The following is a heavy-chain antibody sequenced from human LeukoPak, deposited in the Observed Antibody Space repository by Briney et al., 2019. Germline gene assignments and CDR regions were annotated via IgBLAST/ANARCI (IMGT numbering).Heavy chain of an antibody. V-gene: IGHV1-8*01. Sequence: ASVKVSCKASGYTFTSYDINWVRQATGQGLEWMGWMNPNSGNTGYAQKFQGRITITRNISITTAYMELSSLRSEDTAVYYCARGLDFWSGYYVDYWGQGTLVTVSS. J-gene: IGHJ4*02. D-gene: IGHD3-3*01. CDR1: GYTFTSYD. CDR3: ARGLDFWSGYYVDY. CDR2: MNPNSGNT.